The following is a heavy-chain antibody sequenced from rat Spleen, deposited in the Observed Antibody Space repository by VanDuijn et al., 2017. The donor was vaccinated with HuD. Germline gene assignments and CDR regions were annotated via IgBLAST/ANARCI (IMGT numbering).Heavy chain of an antibody. CDR1: GFSLISNT. V-gene: IGHV2-1*01. CDR3: ARAHTTGIRDWLAY. CDR2: IWGDGTT. D-gene: IGHD1-9*01. Sequence: QVQLKESGPGLVQPSQTLSLTCTVSGFSLISNTEHWVRQPPGKGLEWMGGIWGDGTTNYNSALRSRLSITRDTSKNQVFLKMNSLQTEDTATYYCARAHTTGIRDWLAYWGQGTLVTVSS. J-gene: IGHJ3*01.